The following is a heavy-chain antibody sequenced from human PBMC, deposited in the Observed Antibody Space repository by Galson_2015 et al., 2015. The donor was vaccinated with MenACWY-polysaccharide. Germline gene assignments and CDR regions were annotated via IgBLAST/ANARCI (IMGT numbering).Heavy chain of an antibody. Sequence: SLRLSCAASGFTFSSYSMNWVRQAPGKGLEWVSYISSGSGTIYYADSVKGRFTISRYNAKNSLYLQMNSLRAEDTAVYYCATDSASNWYYFDYWGQGTLVTVSS. CDR2: ISSGSGTI. V-gene: IGHV3-48*01. CDR1: GFTFSSYS. J-gene: IGHJ4*02. CDR3: ATDSASNWYYFDY. D-gene: IGHD6-13*01.